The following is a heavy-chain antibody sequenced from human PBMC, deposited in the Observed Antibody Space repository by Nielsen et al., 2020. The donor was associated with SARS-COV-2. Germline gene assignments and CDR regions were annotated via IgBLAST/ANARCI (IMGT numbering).Heavy chain of an antibody. D-gene: IGHD1-26*01. Sequence: VRQAPGKGLEWAAVISYDGSNKYYADSVKGRFTISRDNSKNTLYLQMNSLRAEDTAVYYCARARSGSYQAAFDIWGQGTMVTVSS. J-gene: IGHJ3*02. V-gene: IGHV3-30-3*01. CDR2: ISYDGSNK. CDR3: ARARSGSYQAAFDI.